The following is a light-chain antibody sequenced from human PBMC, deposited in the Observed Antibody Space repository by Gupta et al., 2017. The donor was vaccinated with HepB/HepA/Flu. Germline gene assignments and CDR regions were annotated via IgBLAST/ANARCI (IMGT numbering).Light chain of an antibody. J-gene: IGKJ1*01. CDR1: QRVSSNS. CDR2: AAS. CDR3: QQYGSSHWT. V-gene: IGKV3-20*01. Sequence: VLTQSPGTLYLSPGERATLSCRARQRVSSNSLAWYQQKPGQAPRLLIYAASSRATGIPDRFSGSGSGTEFTVTINRLEPEDFAVYYCQQYGSSHWTFGQGTKVEIK.